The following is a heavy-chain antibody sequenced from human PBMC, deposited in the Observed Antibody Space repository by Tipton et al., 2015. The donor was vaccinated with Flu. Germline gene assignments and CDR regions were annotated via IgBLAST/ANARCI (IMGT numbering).Heavy chain of an antibody. J-gene: IGHJ3*02. V-gene: IGHV3-7*01. D-gene: IGHD1-26*01. Sequence: SLRLSCAASGFTFSTYWMSWVRQAPGKGLERVANINQDGSEKYSVDSVKGRFTISRDNARNSLYLQMNSLRAEDTAVYYCASLRGSGSYSRYAFDIWGQGTMVTVSS. CDR3: ASLRGSGSYSRYAFDI. CDR1: GFTFSTYW. CDR2: INQDGSEK.